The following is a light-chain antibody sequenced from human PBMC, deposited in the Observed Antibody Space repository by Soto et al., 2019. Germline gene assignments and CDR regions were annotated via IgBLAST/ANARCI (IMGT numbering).Light chain of an antibody. Sequence: DIQMTQSPSTPSASVGDRVTITCRASQSISSWLAWYQQKPGKAPKLLIYKASSLESGVPSRFSGSGSGTEFTLTISSLQPDDFATYYCQQYNSPPWTFGQGTKVDIK. CDR1: QSISSW. CDR2: KAS. V-gene: IGKV1-5*03. CDR3: QQYNSPPWT. J-gene: IGKJ1*01.